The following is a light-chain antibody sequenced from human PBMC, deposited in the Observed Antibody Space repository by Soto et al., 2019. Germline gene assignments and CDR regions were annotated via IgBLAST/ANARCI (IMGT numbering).Light chain of an antibody. J-gene: IGKJ1*01. CDR1: QSISSSS. V-gene: IGKV3-20*01. CDR2: CAS. CDR3: QQYSTSPPLT. Sequence: EIVLTQSPGTLSLSPGERATLSCRASQSISSSSLAWYQQKPGQAPRLLIYCASSRATDIPARFSGSGSGLDFNLTISRLELEDFSVYYCQQYSTSPPLTFGQGTKVETK.